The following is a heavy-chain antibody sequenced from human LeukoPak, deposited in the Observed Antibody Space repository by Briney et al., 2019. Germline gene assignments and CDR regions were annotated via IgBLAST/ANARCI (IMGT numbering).Heavy chain of an antibody. J-gene: IGHJ5*02. D-gene: IGHD3-3*01. CDR3: ARVLGGYYTNYNCFDP. V-gene: IGHV1-46*01. CDR1: GYTFTSYY. Sequence: ASVKVSCKASGYTFTSYYMHWVRQAPGQGLEWMGIINPSGGSTSYAQKFQGRVTMTRDTSTSTVYMELSSLRSEDTAVYYCARVLGGYYTNYNCFDPWGKGTLVTVS. CDR2: INPSGGST.